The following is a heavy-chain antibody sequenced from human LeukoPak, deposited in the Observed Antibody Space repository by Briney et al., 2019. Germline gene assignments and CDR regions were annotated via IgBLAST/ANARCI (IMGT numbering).Heavy chain of an antibody. CDR1: GGSISSYY. D-gene: IGHD6-19*01. J-gene: IGHJ4*02. V-gene: IGHV4-4*09. CDR2: IYTGGST. Sequence: PSETLSLTCTVSGGSISSYYWSWIRQPPGKGLEWIGFIYTGGSTNYNPSLKSRVTISVDTSKNQFSLKLSSVTAADTAVYYCARHSWQWQVDYWGQGTLVTVSS. CDR3: ARHSWQWQVDY.